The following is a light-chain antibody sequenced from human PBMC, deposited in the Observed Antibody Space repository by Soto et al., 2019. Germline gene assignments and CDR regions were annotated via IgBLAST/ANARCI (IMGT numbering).Light chain of an antibody. Sequence: DIVMTQSPDSLAVSLGERATINCKSSQSVLYSSNNKNYLAWYQQRPGQPPKLLIYWASTRESGVPDRFSGSGSGTDYTLTITSLQAEDVAVYYCQQYEITPPTFGQGTKLEIK. V-gene: IGKV4-1*01. CDR3: QQYEITPPT. CDR2: WAS. J-gene: IGKJ2*01. CDR1: QSVLYSSNNKNY.